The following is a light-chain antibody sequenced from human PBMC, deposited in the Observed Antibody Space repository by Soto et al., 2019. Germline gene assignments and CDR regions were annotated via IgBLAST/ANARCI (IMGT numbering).Light chain of an antibody. J-gene: IGLJ1*01. Sequence: QLVLTQSPSASASLGASVKLTCTLSSGHSSYAIAWYQQQPEKGPRYLMKLNSDGSHSKGDGIPDRFSGSSSGAERYLTISSLQSEDEADYYCQTWGTGILVFGTGTKLTVL. CDR3: QTWGTGILV. CDR1: SGHSSYA. CDR2: LNSDGSH. V-gene: IGLV4-69*01.